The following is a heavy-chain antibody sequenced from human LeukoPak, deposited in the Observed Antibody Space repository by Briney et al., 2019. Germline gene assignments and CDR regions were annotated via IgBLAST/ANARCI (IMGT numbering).Heavy chain of an antibody. D-gene: IGHD3-9*01. CDR1: GYTFTGYY. CDR2: INPNSGGT. V-gene: IGHV1-2*02. CDR3: ARDYDILTGYPMGYYYYGMDV. J-gene: IGHJ6*02. Sequence: ASVKVSCKASGYTFTGYYMHWVRQAPGQGLEWMGWINPNSGGTNYAQKFQGRVTMTRDTSISTAYMELSRLRSDDTAVYYCARDYDILTGYPMGYYYYGMDVWGQGTTVTASS.